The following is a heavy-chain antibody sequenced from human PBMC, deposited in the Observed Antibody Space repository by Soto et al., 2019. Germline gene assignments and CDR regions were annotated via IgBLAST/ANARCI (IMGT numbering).Heavy chain of an antibody. J-gene: IGHJ4*02. CDR1: GGSFSRNA. CDR2: IIPMFGTA. CDR3: TRGWGHDSSDYYYAY. Sequence: QVQLVQSGAEVKKPGSSVKVSCKASGGSFSRNAVSWVRQAPGQGLEWMGGIIPMFGTANYAQKFKGRVTITADESTSTAYMELRILRSEDTARYYCTRGWGHDSSDYYYAYWGQGTLITVSS. D-gene: IGHD3-22*01. V-gene: IGHV1-69*01.